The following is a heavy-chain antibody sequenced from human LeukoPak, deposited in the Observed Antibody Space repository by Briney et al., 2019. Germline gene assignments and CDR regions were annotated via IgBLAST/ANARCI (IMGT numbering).Heavy chain of an antibody. CDR3: ARCRLSSGPNNWFDP. J-gene: IGHJ5*02. CDR2: IYYSGST. Sequence: PSETLSLTCTVSGGSISSYYWSWIRQPPGKGLEWIGYIYYSGSTNYNPSLKSRVTISVDTSKNQFSLKLSSVTAADTAVYYCARCRLSSGPNNWFDPWGQGTLVTVSS. CDR1: GGSISSYY. D-gene: IGHD3-22*01. V-gene: IGHV4-59*01.